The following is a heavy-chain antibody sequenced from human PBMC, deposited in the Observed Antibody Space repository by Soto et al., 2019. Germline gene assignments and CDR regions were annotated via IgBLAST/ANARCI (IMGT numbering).Heavy chain of an antibody. D-gene: IGHD6-13*01. CDR1: GFTFSNYW. CDR3: ARIASAGRGWDV. Sequence: EVQLVESGGGLVQPGGSLRLSCADFGFTFSNYWMSWVRQAPVKGLEWVGNIKQDGSEKNYVDSVKGRFTISRDNGKNSLYLQMSSLRAEDTAVYYCARIASAGRGWDVWGQGTTVVVSS. V-gene: IGHV3-7*01. CDR2: IKQDGSEK. J-gene: IGHJ6*02.